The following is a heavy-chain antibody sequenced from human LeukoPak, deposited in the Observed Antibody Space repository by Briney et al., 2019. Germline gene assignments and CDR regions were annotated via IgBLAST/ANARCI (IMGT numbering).Heavy chain of an antibody. J-gene: IGHJ4*02. V-gene: IGHV3-23*01. Sequence: GGSLRLSCAASGFTFSSYAMSWVRLAPGKGLEWVSGISGSGDNTYYADSVKGRFTISRDNSKNTLYVQVNSLGTEDTAAYYCAKGSYYDSSGSFYFDYWGQGTLVTVSS. CDR1: GFTFSSYA. D-gene: IGHD3-22*01. CDR2: ISGSGDNT. CDR3: AKGSYYDSSGSFYFDY.